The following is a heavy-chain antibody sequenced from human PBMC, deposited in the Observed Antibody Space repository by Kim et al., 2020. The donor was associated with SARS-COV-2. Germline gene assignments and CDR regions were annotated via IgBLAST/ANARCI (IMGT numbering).Heavy chain of an antibody. D-gene: IGHD6-13*01. Sequence: GGSLRLSCAASGFTFSDYYMSWIRQAPGKGLEWVSYISSSSSYTNYADSVKGRFTISRDNAKNSLYLQMNSLRAEDTAVYYCARAYTGYSSSWPHPVDYWGQGTLVTVSS. J-gene: IGHJ4*02. CDR3: ARAYTGYSSSWPHPVDY. V-gene: IGHV3-11*06. CDR2: ISSSSSYT. CDR1: GFTFSDYY.